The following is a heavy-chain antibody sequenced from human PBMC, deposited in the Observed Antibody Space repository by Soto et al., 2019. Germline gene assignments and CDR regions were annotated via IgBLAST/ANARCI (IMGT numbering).Heavy chain of an antibody. D-gene: IGHD6-19*01. CDR2: MYHSGST. CDR3: ARKQWLVPNWFDP. J-gene: IGHJ5*02. CDR1: GGSISSSYW. V-gene: IGHV4-4*02. Sequence: QVQLQESGPGLVKPSGTLSLTCAVSGGSISSSYWWSWVRQPPGKGLEWIGEMYHSGSTNYNPSLKNRVTISVDKSKNQFSLRVTSVTAADTAVYYCARKQWLVPNWFDPWGQRTLVTVSS.